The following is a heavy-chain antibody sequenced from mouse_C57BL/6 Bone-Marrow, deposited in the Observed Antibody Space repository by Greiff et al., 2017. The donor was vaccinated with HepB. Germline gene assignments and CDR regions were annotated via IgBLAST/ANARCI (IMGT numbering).Heavy chain of an antibody. Sequence: VQGVESGAELVKPGASVKLSCKASGYTFTEYTIHWVKQRSGQGLEWIGWFYPGSGSIKYNEKFKDKATLTADKSSSTVYMELSRLTSEDSAVYVCARHEAPVYYGNFYFDYWGQGTTLTVSS. D-gene: IGHD2-1*01. CDR2: FYPGSGSI. V-gene: IGHV1-62-2*01. J-gene: IGHJ2*01. CDR1: GYTFTEYT. CDR3: ARHEAPVYYGNFYFDY.